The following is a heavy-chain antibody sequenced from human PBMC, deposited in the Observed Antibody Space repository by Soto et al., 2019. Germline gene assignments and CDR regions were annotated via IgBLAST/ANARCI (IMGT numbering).Heavy chain of an antibody. CDR3: DRGVGATYFDY. J-gene: IGHJ4*02. D-gene: IGHD1-26*01. Sequence: SETLSLTCAVSGGSISSGGYSWSWIRQPPGKGLEWIGYIYHSGSTYYNPSLKSRVTISVDRSKNQFSLKLSSVTAADTAVYYGDRGVGATYFDYWCPGTMLTV. V-gene: IGHV4-30-2*01. CDR1: GGSISSGGYS. CDR2: IYHSGST.